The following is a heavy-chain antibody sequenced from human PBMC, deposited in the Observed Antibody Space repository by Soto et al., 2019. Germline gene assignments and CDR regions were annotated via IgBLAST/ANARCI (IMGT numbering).Heavy chain of an antibody. CDR2: INHSGST. D-gene: IGHD7-27*01. V-gene: IGHV4-34*01. CDR3: ARSSNWGLYYYYYMDV. CDR1: GGSFSGYY. J-gene: IGHJ6*03. Sequence: SETLSLTCAVYGGSFSGYYWSWIRQPPGKGLEWIGEINHSGSTNYNPSLKSRVTISVDTSKNQFSLKLSSVTAADTAVYYCARSSNWGLYYYYYMDVWGKGTTVTVSS.